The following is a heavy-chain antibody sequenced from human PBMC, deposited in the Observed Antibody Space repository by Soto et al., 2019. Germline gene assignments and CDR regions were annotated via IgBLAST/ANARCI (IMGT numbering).Heavy chain of an antibody. J-gene: IGHJ6*02. V-gene: IGHV3-9*01. Sequence: PGGSLRLSCAASGFTFDDYAMHWVRQAPGIGLERVSGISRNSCSIAYAVSQKCRLTSRRHNAKNSLLLQMNSLRGEDTDLYYCSKDLGYDLSGMDVWGQGTTVTVSS. CDR1: GFTFDDYA. CDR2: ISRNSCSI. CDR3: SKDLGYDLSGMDV. D-gene: IGHD3-3*01.